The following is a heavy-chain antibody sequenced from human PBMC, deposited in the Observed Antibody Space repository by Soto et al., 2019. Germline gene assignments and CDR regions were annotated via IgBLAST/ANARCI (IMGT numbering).Heavy chain of an antibody. Sequence: GSLGLSCAASGFTFSSYNMNWVRQAPGKGLEWVSSISSSSSYIYYADSVKGRFTISRDNAKNSLYLQMNSLRAEDTAVYYCASNRRDGYNNYYYYYGMDVWGQGTTVTVSS. CDR3: ASNRRDGYNNYYYYYGMDV. V-gene: IGHV3-21*01. J-gene: IGHJ6*02. CDR1: GFTFSSYN. D-gene: IGHD5-12*01. CDR2: ISSSSSYI.